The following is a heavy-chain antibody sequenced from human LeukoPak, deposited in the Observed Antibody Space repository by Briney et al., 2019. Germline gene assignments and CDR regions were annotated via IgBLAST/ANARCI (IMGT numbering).Heavy chain of an antibody. J-gene: IGHJ5*02. CDR3: ARLLYFWSGYRHGKRTFDP. Sequence: SETLSLTCAVYGGSFSGYYWSWIRQPPGKGLEWIGEINHSGSTNYNPSLKSRVTISVDTSKNQFSLKLSSVTAADTAVYYCARLLYFWSGYRHGKRTFDPWGQGTLVTVSS. CDR2: INHSGST. V-gene: IGHV4-34*01. CDR1: GGSFSGYY. D-gene: IGHD3-3*01.